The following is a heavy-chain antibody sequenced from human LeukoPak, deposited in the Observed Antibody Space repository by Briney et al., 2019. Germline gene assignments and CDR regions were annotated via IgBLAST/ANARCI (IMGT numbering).Heavy chain of an antibody. V-gene: IGHV1-18*04. Sequence: ASVKVSCKASGYTFTGYYMHWVRQAPGQGLEWMGWISAYNGNTNYAQKLQGRVTMTTDTSTSTAYMELRSLRSDDTAVYYCARVVGGDYGIDYWGQGTLVTVSS. CDR1: GYTFTGYY. CDR2: ISAYNGNT. D-gene: IGHD2-21*02. J-gene: IGHJ4*02. CDR3: ARVVGGDYGIDY.